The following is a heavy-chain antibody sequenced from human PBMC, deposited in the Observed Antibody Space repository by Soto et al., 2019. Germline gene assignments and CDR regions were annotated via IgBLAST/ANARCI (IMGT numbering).Heavy chain of an antibody. D-gene: IGHD3-22*01. CDR1: GGSFSDYY. CDR2: INHSGIT. CDR3: ARFPFDSNDWTNPPYFDI. J-gene: IGHJ4*02. Sequence: QVQIQQWGAGLLKPAETLSLTCAVYGGSFSDYYWSWIRQPPGKGLEWIGEINHSGITNYSPSLKRRVTMSVDTSKNQFSRKLTSVTAADTALYSCARFPFDSNDWTNPPYFDIWGQGTLVTVSS. V-gene: IGHV4-34*01.